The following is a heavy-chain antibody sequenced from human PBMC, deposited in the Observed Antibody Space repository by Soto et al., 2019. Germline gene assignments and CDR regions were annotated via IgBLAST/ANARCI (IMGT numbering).Heavy chain of an antibody. CDR1: GGSINSYW. CDR2: VYSSGTT. J-gene: IGHJ4*02. CDR3: ARDIGSYAYGEGY. D-gene: IGHD3-10*01. V-gene: IGHV4-4*07. Sequence: SETLSLTCSVSGGSINSYWWSWIRQPAGKGLEWIGRVYSSGTTDYNPSLNSRATMSVETSKNQFSLKLTSVTAADTAVYYCARDIGSYAYGEGYCGQGIKVT.